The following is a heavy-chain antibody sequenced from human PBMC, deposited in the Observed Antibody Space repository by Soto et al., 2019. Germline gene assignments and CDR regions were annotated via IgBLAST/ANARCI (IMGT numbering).Heavy chain of an antibody. J-gene: IGHJ5*02. D-gene: IGHD3-9*01. CDR3: AGQWAAGYGAFDP. V-gene: IGHV4-4*02. CDR1: GGSINSNRW. CDR2: IHDGGTT. Sequence: QVKLQESGPGLVKPSGTLSLTCAVSGGSINSNRWWTWVRQAPGKGLEWIGEIHDGGTTNYNLSLKSRVTLSIDESKNQFSLDMTSVSAADTAVYYCAGQWAAGYGAFDPWGQGMLVTVSS.